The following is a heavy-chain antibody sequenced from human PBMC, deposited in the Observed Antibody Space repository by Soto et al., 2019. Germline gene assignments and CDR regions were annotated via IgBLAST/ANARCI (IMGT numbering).Heavy chain of an antibody. CDR1: GGSISSGDYY. D-gene: IGHD2-8*01. V-gene: IGHV4-30-4*01. CDR2: IYYSGST. Sequence: PLETLSPTCTVSGGSISSGDYYWSWIRQPPGKGLEWIGYIYYSGSTYYNPSLKSRVTISVDTSKNQFSLKLSSVTAADTAVYYCARARNTNPLRLDYWGQGTLVTVSS. J-gene: IGHJ4*02. CDR3: ARARNTNPLRLDY.